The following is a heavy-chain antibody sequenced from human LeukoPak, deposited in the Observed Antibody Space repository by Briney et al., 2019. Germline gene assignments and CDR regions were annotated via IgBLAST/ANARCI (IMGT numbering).Heavy chain of an antibody. D-gene: IGHD3-10*01. CDR3: AKDMNSYGSGSSYNPWGPFDS. J-gene: IGHJ4*02. CDR2: IAWNSGNT. Sequence: PGGSLRLSCAASGFTFDNYAMHWVQHAPGKGLEWVSGIAWNSGNTGFADSVKGRFTISRDNAENSLSLQMNSLTPEDTAFYFCAKDMNSYGSGSSYNPWGPFDSWGQGTLVTVSS. V-gene: IGHV3-9*01. CDR1: GFTFDNYA.